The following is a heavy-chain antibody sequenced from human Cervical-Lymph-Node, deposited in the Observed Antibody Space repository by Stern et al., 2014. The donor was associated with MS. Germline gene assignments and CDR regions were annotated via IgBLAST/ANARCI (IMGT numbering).Heavy chain of an antibody. CDR1: GVSSSNHF. J-gene: IGHJ2*01. CDR2: SHYSGSA. V-gene: IGHV4-59*11. D-gene: IGHD4-11*01. Sequence: QVQLQESGPGLVKPSETLSLTCSLSGVSSSNHFWNWIRQPPGKGPEWIGYSHYSGSATYNPSVKSRATISVDTSKNHFSLRLTSVTPADTAFYFCARGSYSRYPHWYFDLWGRGTLVTVSS. CDR3: ARGSYSRYPHWYFDL.